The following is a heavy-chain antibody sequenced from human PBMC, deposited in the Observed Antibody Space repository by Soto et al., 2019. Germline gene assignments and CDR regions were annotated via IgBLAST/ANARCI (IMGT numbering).Heavy chain of an antibody. D-gene: IGHD4-4*01. CDR1: GYTFTSYG. Sequence: ASVKVSCKASGYTFTSYGMSWVRPAPGQGLERMGWISAYNGNTNYAQKLQGRVTMTTDTSTSTAYMELRSLRSDDTAVYYCAALTTVMGYYGMDVWGQGTTVTVSS. CDR3: AALTTVMGYYGMDV. V-gene: IGHV1-18*01. J-gene: IGHJ6*02. CDR2: ISAYNGNT.